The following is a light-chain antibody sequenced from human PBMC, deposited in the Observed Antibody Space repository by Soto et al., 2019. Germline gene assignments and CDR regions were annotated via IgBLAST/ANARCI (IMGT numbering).Light chain of an antibody. CDR1: HDISTF. Sequence: DIQLTQSPSLLSASIGGRFTITCRASHDISTFLAWYQQKTGKAPKILIYEASTLQSGVPSRFSGSGYGTEFNLTISGLLPEDFAAYHCQQLYTLPFTFGQGTRLEIK. CDR2: EAS. J-gene: IGKJ5*01. CDR3: QQLYTLPFT. V-gene: IGKV1-9*01.